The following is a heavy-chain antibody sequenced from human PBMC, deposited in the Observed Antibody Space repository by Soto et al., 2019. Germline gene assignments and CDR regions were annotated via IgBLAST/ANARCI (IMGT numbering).Heavy chain of an antibody. CDR1: GFTFSSYG. J-gene: IGHJ4*02. V-gene: IGHV3-30*18. Sequence: QVQLVESGGGVVQPGRSLRLSCASSGFTFSSYGMHWVRQAPGKGLERVAVISYDGSYKYYADSVKGRFNISRDNSKNTLYLQMNSLRAEDTALYYCAKWAGGFDYWGQGTLVTVSS. CDR3: AKWAGGFDY. CDR2: ISYDGSYK.